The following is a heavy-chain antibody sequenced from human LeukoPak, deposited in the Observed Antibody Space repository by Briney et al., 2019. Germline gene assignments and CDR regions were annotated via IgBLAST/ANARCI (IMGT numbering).Heavy chain of an antibody. CDR1: GYTFTGYY. CDR3: AREVSGRYLDY. CDR2: IDPNSGGT. V-gene: IGHV1-2*02. J-gene: IGHJ4*02. D-gene: IGHD1-26*01. Sequence: GASVKVSCKASGYTFTGYYMHWVRQAPRQGLEWMGWIDPNSGGTNYAQKFQGRVTMTRDTSISTAYMELSRLRSDDTAVYYCAREVSGRYLDYWGQGTLVTVSS.